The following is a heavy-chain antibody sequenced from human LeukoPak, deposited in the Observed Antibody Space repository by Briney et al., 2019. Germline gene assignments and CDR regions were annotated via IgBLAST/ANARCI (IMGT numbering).Heavy chain of an antibody. CDR2: IYWDDEK. J-gene: IGHJ5*02. CDR3: AHSYYFDSWSYYNVWFAP. V-gene: IGHV2-5*02. CDR1: GFSLSTSGVG. Sequence: SGPALVKPTQTLTLTCTFSGFSLSTSGVGVGWIRQPPGKALQWLALIYWDDEKYYSPSLKSRLSISRDTSRNQVVLTMTNMDPLDTAAYFCAHSYYFDSWSYYNVWFAPWGLGTLVTVSS. D-gene: IGHD3-10*01.